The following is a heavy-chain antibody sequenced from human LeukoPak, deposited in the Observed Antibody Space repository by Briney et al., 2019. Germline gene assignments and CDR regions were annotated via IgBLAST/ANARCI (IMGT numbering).Heavy chain of an antibody. CDR1: GFTFSSYS. Sequence: GGSLRLSCAASGFTFSSYSMNWVHQAPGKGLEWVSSISSSSSYIYYADSVKGRFTISRDNAKDSLYLQMNSLRAEDTAVYYCARNLWFGELFSGSYFDYWGQGTLVTVSS. D-gene: IGHD3-10*01. CDR2: ISSSSSYI. V-gene: IGHV3-21*01. CDR3: ARNLWFGELFSGSYFDY. J-gene: IGHJ4*02.